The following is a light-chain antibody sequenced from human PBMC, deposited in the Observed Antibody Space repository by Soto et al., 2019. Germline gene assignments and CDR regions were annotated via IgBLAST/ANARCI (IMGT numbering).Light chain of an antibody. J-gene: IGKJ5*01. CDR2: DAS. V-gene: IGKV3-11*01. CDR3: QHRMNWPLT. CDR1: QSVSSY. Sequence: EIVLTHSPATLSLSPGERATLSGRASQSVSSYLAWYQQKPGQAPRLLIYDASNRATGIPARFSGSGSGTDFTLTISSLEPEDFAVYYCQHRMNWPLTFGQGTRLEIK.